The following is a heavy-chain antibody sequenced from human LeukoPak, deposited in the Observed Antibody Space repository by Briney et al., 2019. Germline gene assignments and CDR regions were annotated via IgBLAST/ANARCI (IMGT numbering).Heavy chain of an antibody. Sequence: ASVKVSCTASGYTFTSYYMHWVRQAPGQGLEWMGTINPSSGSRSYAQKFQGRVTMTRDTSTNIVYMELSSLRSEDTAVYFCARDACSSTICQAGGNWFDPWGQGTLVIVS. V-gene: IGHV1-46*01. J-gene: IGHJ5*02. CDR1: GYTFTSYY. CDR2: INPSSGSR. D-gene: IGHD2-2*01. CDR3: ARDACSSTICQAGGNWFDP.